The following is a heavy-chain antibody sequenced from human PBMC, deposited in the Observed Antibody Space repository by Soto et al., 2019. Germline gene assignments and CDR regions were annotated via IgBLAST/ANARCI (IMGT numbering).Heavy chain of an antibody. CDR3: ARAVITMVGGVTITPNFFDF. V-gene: IGHV4-39*07. J-gene: IGHJ4*02. CDR1: GGSISSSSYY. D-gene: IGHD3-10*01. Sequence: SETLSLTCTVSGGSISSSSYYWGWIRQPPGKGLEWIGSIYYSGSTNYNPSLKSRVTMSVDTSKNQFSLKLTSVTAADTAVYYCARAVITMVGGVTITPNFFDFWGQGTLVTVSS. CDR2: IYYSGST.